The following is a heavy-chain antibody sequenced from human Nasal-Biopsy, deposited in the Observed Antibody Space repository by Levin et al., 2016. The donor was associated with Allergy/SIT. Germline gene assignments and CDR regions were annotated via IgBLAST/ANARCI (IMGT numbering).Heavy chain of an antibody. J-gene: IGHJ4*02. Sequence: GGSLRLSCAASGFTFSRYWMSWVRQAPGKGLEWVANIKHDGSENYYADSVKGRFITSRDNAKNSFYLEMNSLRAEDTARYYCARADILIRNSLGEYYFDYWGQGTLVTVSS. CDR2: IKHDGSEN. CDR1: GFTFSRYW. V-gene: IGHV3-7*03. D-gene: IGHD3-9*01. CDR3: ARADILIRNSLGEYYFDY.